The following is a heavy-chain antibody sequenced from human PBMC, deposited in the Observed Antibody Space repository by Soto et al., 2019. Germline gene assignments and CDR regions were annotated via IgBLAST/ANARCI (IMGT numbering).Heavy chain of an antibody. CDR2: IYYSGSA. D-gene: IGHD2-2*01. J-gene: IGHJ3*02. V-gene: IGHV4-59*01. Sequence: QVQLQESGPGLVKPSETLSLTCTVSGGSISDYYWSWIRQPPGKGLDSIGYIYYSGSANYNPSLKSRVTISVDTSKNQFSLKLSSVTAADTAVYYCARYPAGHVRAFDIWGQGTMVTVSS. CDR3: ARYPAGHVRAFDI. CDR1: GGSISDYY.